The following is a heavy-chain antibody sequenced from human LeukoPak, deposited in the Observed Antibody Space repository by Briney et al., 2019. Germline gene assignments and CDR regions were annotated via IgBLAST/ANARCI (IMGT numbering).Heavy chain of an antibody. J-gene: IGHJ4*02. CDR3: ARDISTYSGTFPGGDH. D-gene: IGHD1-26*01. CDR1: GYTFTSYG. CDR2: VNPSDGYT. Sequence: ASVKVSCKASGYTFTSYGISWVRQAPGQGLEWMGIVNPSDGYTTYAQKFQGRVTMTRDMSTSTVYMELSSLTSDDTAVYFCARDISTYSGTFPGGDHWGQGTLVTVSS. V-gene: IGHV1-46*01.